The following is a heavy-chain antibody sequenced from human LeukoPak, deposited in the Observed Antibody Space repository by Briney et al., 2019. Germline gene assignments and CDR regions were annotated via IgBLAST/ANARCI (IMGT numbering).Heavy chain of an antibody. D-gene: IGHD2-2*01. J-gene: IGHJ6*03. V-gene: IGHV1-2*02. CDR1: GYTFTGYY. CDR2: INPNSGGT. Sequence: ASVKVSCKASGYTFTGYYMNWVRQAPGQGLEWMGWINPNSGGTNYAQKFQGRVTMTRDTSISTAYMELSRLRSDDTAVYYCARDLRYCSSTSCYYYYMDVWGKGTTVTVSS. CDR3: ARDLRYCSSTSCYYYYMDV.